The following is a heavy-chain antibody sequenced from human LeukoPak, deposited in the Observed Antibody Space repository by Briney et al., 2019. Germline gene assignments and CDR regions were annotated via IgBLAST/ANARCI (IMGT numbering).Heavy chain of an antibody. CDR1: GVTFSSYA. CDR2: ISYDGSNK. D-gene: IGHD6-13*01. Sequence: GGTLTLSCAASGVTFSSYAMHWVRHAPGKGLGWVAVISYDGSNKYYSDSVNGRFTTSRDNTTSTLYLQMNSLRAEDTAVYYCARHTGAIAAAGFDYGGQGPLVTVSS. V-gene: IGHV3-30-3*01. CDR3: ARHTGAIAAAGFDY. J-gene: IGHJ4*02.